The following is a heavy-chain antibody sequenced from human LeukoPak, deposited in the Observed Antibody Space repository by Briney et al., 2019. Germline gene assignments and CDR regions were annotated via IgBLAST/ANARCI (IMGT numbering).Heavy chain of an antibody. CDR2: IYYSGST. CDR1: GGSISSSSYY. J-gene: IGHJ6*03. V-gene: IGHV4-39*07. Sequence: PSETLSLTCTVSGGSISSSSYYWGWIRQPPGKGLEWIGSIYYSGSTYYNPSLKSRVTISVDTSKNQFSLNLSSVTAADTAVYYCARVVGGASGRYYYYYMDVWGKGTTVTVSS. CDR3: ARVVGGASGRYYYYYMDV. D-gene: IGHD3-16*01.